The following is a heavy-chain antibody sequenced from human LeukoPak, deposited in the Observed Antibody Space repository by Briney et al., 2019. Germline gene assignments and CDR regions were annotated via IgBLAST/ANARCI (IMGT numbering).Heavy chain of an antibody. Sequence: GASVKVSCKASGYTFTGYYMHWVRQAPGQGLEWMGWINPNSGGTNYAQKFQGRVTMTRDTSISTAYMELSRLRSDDTAVYYCARGSDRLGYLDWFDPWGQGTLVTVSS. J-gene: IGHJ5*02. V-gene: IGHV1-2*02. CDR2: INPNSGGT. D-gene: IGHD2-15*01. CDR3: ARGSDRLGYLDWFDP. CDR1: GYTFTGYY.